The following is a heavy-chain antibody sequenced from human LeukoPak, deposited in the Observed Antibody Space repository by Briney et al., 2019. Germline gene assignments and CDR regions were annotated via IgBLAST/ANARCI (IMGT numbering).Heavy chain of an antibody. J-gene: IGHJ4*02. Sequence: VGSLRLSCAASGFTFSSYAMSWVRQAPGKGLEWVSAISGSGGSTYYADSVKGRFTISRDNSKNTLYLQLSSLRADATAVNYCAKARFDFSSGYPFDYWGQGTLVTVSS. CDR2: ISGSGGST. CDR1: GFTFSSYA. D-gene: IGHD3-3*01. CDR3: AKARFDFSSGYPFDY. V-gene: IGHV3-23*01.